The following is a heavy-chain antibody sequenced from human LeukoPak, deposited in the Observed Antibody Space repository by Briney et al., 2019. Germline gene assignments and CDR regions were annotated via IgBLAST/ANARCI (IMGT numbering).Heavy chain of an antibody. D-gene: IGHD6-19*01. Sequence: GGSLRLSCAASGFTFSSYEMNWVRQAPGKGLEWVSYISSSGSTIYYADSVKGRFTISRDNAKNSLYLQMNSLRAEDTAVYYCARDPIAVAGTGYFDYWGQGTLVTVSS. CDR2: ISSSGSTI. V-gene: IGHV3-48*03. CDR3: ARDPIAVAGTGYFDY. J-gene: IGHJ4*02. CDR1: GFTFSSYE.